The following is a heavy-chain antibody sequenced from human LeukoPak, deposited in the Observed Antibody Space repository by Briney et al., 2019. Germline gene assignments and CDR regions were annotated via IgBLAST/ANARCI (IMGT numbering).Heavy chain of an antibody. CDR3: ARAGELRYMDV. J-gene: IGHJ6*03. CDR1: GFTFRSYA. CDR2: ISSSGSTI. V-gene: IGHV3-48*01. D-gene: IGHD3-16*01. Sequence: GGSLRLSCVASGFTFRSYAMSWVRQAPGKGLEWVSYISSSGSTIYYADSVRGRFTISRDNSKNTLYLHMNSLRAEDTAVYYCARAGELRYMDVWGKGTAVTVSS.